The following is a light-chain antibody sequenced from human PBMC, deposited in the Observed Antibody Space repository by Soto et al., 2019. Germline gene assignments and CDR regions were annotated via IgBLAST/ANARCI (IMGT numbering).Light chain of an antibody. CDR3: HQYDSWT. J-gene: IGKJ1*01. CDR2: GAS. CDR1: QSFNSIY. V-gene: IGKV3-20*01. Sequence: EFVLTQSPGTLSLSPGERATLSCRASQSFNSIYLAWYQQKPGQAPRLLIYGASSRATGIPDRFSGSGSGTDFTLTISRLEPEDFAVYYCHQYDSWTFGQGTKVDIK.